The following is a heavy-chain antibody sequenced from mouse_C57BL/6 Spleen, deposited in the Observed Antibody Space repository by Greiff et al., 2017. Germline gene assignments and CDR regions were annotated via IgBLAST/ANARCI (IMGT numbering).Heavy chain of an antibody. CDR1: GFTFTDYY. CDR2: IRNKANGYTT. D-gene: IGHD2-5*01. V-gene: IGHV7-3*01. Sequence: EVQGVESGGGLVQPGGSLSLSCAASGFTFTDYYMSWVRQPPGKALEWLGFIRNKANGYTTDYSASVKGRFTISRDNSQSTLYLPMNALRAEDIATYDGARSYYSNYEAYFDYWGQGTTLTVSS. J-gene: IGHJ2*01. CDR3: ARSYYSNYEAYFDY.